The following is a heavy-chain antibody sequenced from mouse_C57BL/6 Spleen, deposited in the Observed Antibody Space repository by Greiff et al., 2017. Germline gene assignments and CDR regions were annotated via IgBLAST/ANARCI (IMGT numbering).Heavy chain of an antibody. CDR3: ARRGVYDYDENWFAY. CDR1: GYTFTSYG. J-gene: IGHJ3*01. V-gene: IGHV1-81*01. Sequence: QVQLKESGAELARPGASVKLSCKASGYTFTSYGISWVKQRTGQGLEWIGEIYPRSGNTYYNEKFKGKATLTADKSSSTAYMELRSLTSEDSAVHFCARRGVYDYDENWFAYWGQGTLVTVSA. CDR2: IYPRSGNT. D-gene: IGHD2-4*01.